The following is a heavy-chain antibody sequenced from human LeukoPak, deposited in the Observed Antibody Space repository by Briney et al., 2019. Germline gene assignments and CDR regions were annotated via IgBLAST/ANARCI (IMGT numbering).Heavy chain of an antibody. V-gene: IGHV1-2*02. D-gene: IGHD5-24*01. CDR1: GYTLTDHH. J-gene: IGHJ4*02. CDR2: IKANSGAT. CDR3: GRDPTDGYAYADY. Sequence: ASVKVSCKASGYTLTDHHILWLRQVPGQGLEWVGWIKANSGATKYAQDFQGRVSMTRDATTNTAYMELRSLRSDDTAIYYCGRDPTDGYAYADYWGQGTLVTVSS.